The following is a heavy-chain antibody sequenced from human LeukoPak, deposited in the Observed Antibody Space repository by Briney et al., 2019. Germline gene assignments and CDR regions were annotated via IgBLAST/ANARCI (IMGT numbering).Heavy chain of an antibody. CDR2: INHSGGA. V-gene: IGHV4-34*01. J-gene: IGHJ4*02. D-gene: IGHD6-13*01. Sequence: SETLSLTCAVYGGSFSGYYWSWIRQPPGKGLEWIGEINHSGGANYNPSLKSRVTISVDTSKNQFSLKLSSVTAADTAVYYCARGGRQQLVRGYFDYWGQGTLVTVSS. CDR3: ARGGRQQLVRGYFDY. CDR1: GGSFSGYY.